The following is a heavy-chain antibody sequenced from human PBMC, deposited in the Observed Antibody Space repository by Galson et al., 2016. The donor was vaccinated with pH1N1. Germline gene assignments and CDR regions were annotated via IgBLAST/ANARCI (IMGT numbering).Heavy chain of an antibody. CDR1: GGPFSTYA. J-gene: IGHJ4*02. Sequence: SVKVSCKASGGPFSTYAFNWVRQAPGQGLEWVGGIIPSFGTTNFPQKFRDRLTITTDESTGTTYMELSSLRFDDTAIYYCARDGRRFYDNSAYYPSFLDYWGQGTLITVSS. V-gene: IGHV1-69*05. CDR2: IIPSFGTT. CDR3: ARDGRRFYDNSAYYPSFLDY. D-gene: IGHD3-22*01.